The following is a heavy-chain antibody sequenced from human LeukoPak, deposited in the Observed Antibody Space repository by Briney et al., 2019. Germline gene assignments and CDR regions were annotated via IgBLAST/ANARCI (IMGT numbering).Heavy chain of an antibody. CDR1: GFTFSSYS. V-gene: IGHV3-21*01. CDR2: ISSSSSYI. J-gene: IGHJ4*02. CDR3: ARDLTVTTEY. Sequence: GGSLRFSCAASGFTFSSYSMNWVRQAPGKGLEWVSSISSSSSYIYYADSVKGRFTISRDNAKNSLYLQMNSPRAEDTSVYYCARDLTVTTEYWGQGTLVTVSS. D-gene: IGHD4-11*01.